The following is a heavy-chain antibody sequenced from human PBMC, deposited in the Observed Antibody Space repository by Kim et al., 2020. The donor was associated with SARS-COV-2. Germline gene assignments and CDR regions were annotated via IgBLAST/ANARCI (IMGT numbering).Heavy chain of an antibody. CDR3: ARAEQQLVLDY. J-gene: IGHJ4*02. D-gene: IGHD6-13*01. CDR2: ISSSGSTI. V-gene: IGHV3-11*01. CDR1: GFTFSDYY. Sequence: GGSLRLSCAASGFTFSDYYMSWIRQAPGKGLEWVSYISSSGSTIYYADSVKGRFTISRDNAKNPLYLQMNSLRAEDTAVYYCARAEQQLVLDYWGQGTLVTVSS.